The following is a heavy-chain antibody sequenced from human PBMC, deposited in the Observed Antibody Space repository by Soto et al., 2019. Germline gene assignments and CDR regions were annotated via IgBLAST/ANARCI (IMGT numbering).Heavy chain of an antibody. CDR2: ISTYNGNT. CDR3: ARASGDYGLSEYFQH. Sequence: QVQLVQFGGEVKKPGASVKVSCKASGYTFTSYGISWVRQAPGQGLEWMGWISTYNGNTNYAQKVQGRVTMTTDTSTSTAYMELRSLRSDDTAVYYCARASGDYGLSEYFQHWGQGTLVTVSS. J-gene: IGHJ1*01. CDR1: GYTFTSYG. D-gene: IGHD4-17*01. V-gene: IGHV1-18*01.